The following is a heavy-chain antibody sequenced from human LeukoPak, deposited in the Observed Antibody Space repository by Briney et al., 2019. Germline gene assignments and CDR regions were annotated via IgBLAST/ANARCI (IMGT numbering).Heavy chain of an antibody. J-gene: IGHJ4*02. Sequence: GGTLRLSCAASGFTFSTYTMYWVRHPPGKRLEWVSIIGSSGGGIHYADSVKGRFTISRDNSKNALYLQMNSLRVEDTAVYYCAIDPNWGTHSWGQGVLVTVSS. CDR2: IGSSGGGI. CDR1: GFTFSTYT. D-gene: IGHD7-27*01. V-gene: IGHV3-23*01. CDR3: AIDPNWGTHS.